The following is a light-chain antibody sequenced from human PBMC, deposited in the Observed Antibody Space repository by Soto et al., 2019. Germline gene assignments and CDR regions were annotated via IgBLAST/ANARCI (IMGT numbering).Light chain of an antibody. CDR1: QSVSSY. CDR3: QQPYT. CDR2: DAS. Sequence: EIVLTQSPATLSLSPGERATLSCRASQSVSSYLAWYQQKPGQAPRLLIYDASNRATGIPARFSGSGSGTDFTLTISSLEPEDFAVYSCQQPYTFGQGTKLEIK. V-gene: IGKV3-11*01. J-gene: IGKJ2*01.